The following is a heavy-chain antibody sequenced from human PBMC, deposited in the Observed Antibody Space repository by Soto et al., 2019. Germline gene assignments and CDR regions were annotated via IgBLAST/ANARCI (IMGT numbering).Heavy chain of an antibody. D-gene: IGHD3-9*01. CDR2: IYYSGST. V-gene: IGHV4-28*01. J-gene: IGHJ3*02. CDR3: ARNTGYLLSAFDI. Sequence: PSETLSLTCAVSGYSISSSNWWGRIRQPPGKGLEWIGYIYYSGSTYYNPSLKSRVTMSVDTSKNQFSLKLSSVTAVDTAVYYCARNTGYLLSAFDIWGQGTMVTVSS. CDR1: GYSISSSNW.